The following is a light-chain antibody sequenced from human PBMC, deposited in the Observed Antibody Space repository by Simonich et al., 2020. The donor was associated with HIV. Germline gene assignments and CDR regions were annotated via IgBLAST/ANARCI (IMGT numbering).Light chain of an antibody. CDR2: GAS. V-gene: IGKV3-15*01. CDR3: QQYRNWPPT. J-gene: IGKJ4*01. CDR1: QRFGSS. Sequence: EIVLTQSPATLSVSPGERATLSCRATQRFGSSLAWFQQEPGQAPRLLIYGASTRATGIPARFSGSGSGTEFTLTISSLQSEDFAVYYCQQYRNWPPTFCGGTKVEI.